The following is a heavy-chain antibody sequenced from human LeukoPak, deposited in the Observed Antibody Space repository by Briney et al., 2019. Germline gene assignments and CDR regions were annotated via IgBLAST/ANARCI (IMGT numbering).Heavy chain of an antibody. Sequence: GGSQRLFCAASGFTFRSSAMHWVRRARDKALEGVAVISYDGSNKYYADSVKGRFTIPREDSKNTLYLQMNRLRADDAAVYYCARDRDSSGWYEGFYYWGQGTLVTVSS. CDR3: ARDRDSSGWYEGFYY. J-gene: IGHJ4*02. CDR2: ISYDGSNK. V-gene: IGHV3-30-3*01. D-gene: IGHD6-19*01. CDR1: GFTFRSSA.